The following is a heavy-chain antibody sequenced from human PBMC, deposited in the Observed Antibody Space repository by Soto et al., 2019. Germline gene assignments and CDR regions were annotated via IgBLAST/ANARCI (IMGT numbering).Heavy chain of an antibody. D-gene: IGHD4-17*01. V-gene: IGHV1-3*05. CDR3: ASESYGGECDY. Sequence: QVQLVQSGAEEKKPGASVKVSCKASGYTFTSYAMPWVRQAPGQRLEWMGWINAGNGNTKYSQKFQGRVTITRDTPASTAYMELRSLRSEDTAVYYFASESYGGECDYWGQGTLVTVSS. CDR1: GYTFTSYA. CDR2: INAGNGNT. J-gene: IGHJ4*02.